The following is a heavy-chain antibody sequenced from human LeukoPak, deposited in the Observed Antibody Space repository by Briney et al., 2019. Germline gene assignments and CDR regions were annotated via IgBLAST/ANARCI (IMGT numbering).Heavy chain of an antibody. D-gene: IGHD3-22*01. Sequence: SETLSLTCAVYGGSFSGYYRSWIRQPPGKGLEWIGEINHSGSTNYNPSLKSRVTISVDTSKNQFSLKLSSVTAADTAVYYCAREGHDSSGYWVYWGQGTLVTVSS. CDR1: GGSFSGYY. V-gene: IGHV4-34*01. CDR2: INHSGST. CDR3: AREGHDSSGYWVY. J-gene: IGHJ4*02.